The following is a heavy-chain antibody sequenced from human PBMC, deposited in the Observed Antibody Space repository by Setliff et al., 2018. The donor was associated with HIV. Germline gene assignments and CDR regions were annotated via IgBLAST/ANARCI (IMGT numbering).Heavy chain of an antibody. CDR1: GGTFSSYA. CDR2: IIPMFGTR. Sequence: SVKVSCKASGGTFSSYAINWVRQAPGQGLEWMGGIIPMFGTRNYAQKFQGRVTITTDESTSTAYMELSSLRSEDTALYYCARGQSQGYAYSGSYGAFDIWGQGTMVTVAS. J-gene: IGHJ3*02. V-gene: IGHV1-69*05. D-gene: IGHD1-26*01. CDR3: ARGQSQGYAYSGSYGAFDI.